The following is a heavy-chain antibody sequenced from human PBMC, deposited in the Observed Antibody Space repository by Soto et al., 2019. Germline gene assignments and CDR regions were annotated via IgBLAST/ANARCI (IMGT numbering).Heavy chain of an antibody. CDR3: VRGDFNIAVDS. D-gene: IGHD2-21*01. V-gene: IGHV1-46*01. Sequence: ASVKVSCKATSSVFRYYFIHWVRQVPAEGLEYVGTFNPTGGGSNYARKFQGRVSLTGDTSTNTAFLEVSSLRYDDSALYYCVRGDFNIAVDSWGQRTQVTV. CDR2: FNPTGGGS. CDR1: SSVFRYYF. J-gene: IGHJ4*02.